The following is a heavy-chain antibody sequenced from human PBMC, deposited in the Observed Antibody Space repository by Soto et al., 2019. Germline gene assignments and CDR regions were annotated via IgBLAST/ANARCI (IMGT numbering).Heavy chain of an antibody. CDR2: IYYSGST. CDR1: GNSISGNY. V-gene: IGHV4-59*01. CDR3: ARGGASSLPFDF. Sequence: PSETLSLTCTVSGNSISGNYWSWIRQPPGKGLGWIGYIYYSGSTNYNPSLESRVTISVDTSKNQFSLKLISVTATDTAVYYCARGGASSLPFDFWGQGILVTVSS. J-gene: IGHJ4*02. D-gene: IGHD6-13*01.